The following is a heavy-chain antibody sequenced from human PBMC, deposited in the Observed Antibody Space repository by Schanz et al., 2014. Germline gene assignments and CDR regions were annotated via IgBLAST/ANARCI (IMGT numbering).Heavy chain of an antibody. CDR2: QYINSGSS. Sequence: EVQLVESGGGLIQPGGSLRLSCAVSGFTVNTNYMSWVRQAPGKGLEWISSQYINSGSSQYADSVKGRFIISRASSKNTLLLQMNSLRAEDTAVYLSARDGGRDGYNLPFDVWGQGTLVTVS. D-gene: IGHD5-12*01. CDR1: GFTVNTNY. V-gene: IGHV3-53*01. J-gene: IGHJ3*01. CDR3: ARDGGRDGYNLPFDV.